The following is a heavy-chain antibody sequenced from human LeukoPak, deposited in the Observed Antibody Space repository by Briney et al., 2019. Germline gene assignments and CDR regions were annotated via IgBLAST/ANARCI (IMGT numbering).Heavy chain of an antibody. D-gene: IGHD6-13*01. J-gene: IGHJ5*02. CDR3: ARGGGYSSP. V-gene: IGHV4-39*07. CDR2: IYYSGST. Sequence: PSETLSLTCTVSGGSISSSSYYWGWIRQPPGKGLEWIGSIYYSGSTYYNPSLKSRVTISVDTSKNQFSLKLSSVTAADTAVYYCARGGGYSSPWGQGTLVTVSS. CDR1: GGSISSSSYY.